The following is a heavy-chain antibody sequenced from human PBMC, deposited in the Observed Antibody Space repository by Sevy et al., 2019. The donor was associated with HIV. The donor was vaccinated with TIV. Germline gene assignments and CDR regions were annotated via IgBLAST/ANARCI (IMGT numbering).Heavy chain of an antibody. J-gene: IGHJ4*02. CDR1: GYTFTGYY. Sequence: ASVKVSCKASGYTFTGYYMHWVRQAPGQGLEWMGRINPNSGGTNYAQKFQGRVTMTRDTSISTAYMELSRLRSDDTAVYYCVCRYSGSYFADVYWGQGTLVTRSS. V-gene: IGHV1-2*06. CDR2: INPNSGGT. CDR3: VCRYSGSYFADVY. D-gene: IGHD1-26*01.